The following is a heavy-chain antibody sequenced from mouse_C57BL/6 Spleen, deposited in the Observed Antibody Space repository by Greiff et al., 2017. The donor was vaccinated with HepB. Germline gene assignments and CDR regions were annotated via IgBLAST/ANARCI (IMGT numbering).Heavy chain of an antibody. D-gene: IGHD2-4*01. CDR1: GYAFSSYW. Sequence: VQLQQSGAELVKPGASVKISCKASGYAFSSYWMNWVKQRPGKGLEWIGQIYPGDGDTNYNGKFKGKATLTADKSSSTAYMQLSSLTSEDSAVYFCARDNDDAFFDCWGQGTTLTVSS. V-gene: IGHV1-80*01. J-gene: IGHJ2*01. CDR3: ARDNDDAFFDC. CDR2: IYPGDGDT.